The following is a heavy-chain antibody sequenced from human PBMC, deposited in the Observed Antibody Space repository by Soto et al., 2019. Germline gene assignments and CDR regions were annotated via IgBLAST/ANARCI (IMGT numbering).Heavy chain of an antibody. CDR2: ISHSGGT. J-gene: IGHJ5*02. CDR1: GGSISSGNYY. V-gene: IGHV4-30-4*01. Sequence: SETLSLTCTVSGGSISSGNYYWSWIRQPPGKGLEWIGYISHSGGTYYNPSLKSRLTILADTSKNQFSLKLSSVTAADTAVYYCAREVDWFDPWGQGTLVTVSS. CDR3: AREVDWFDP. D-gene: IGHD2-15*01.